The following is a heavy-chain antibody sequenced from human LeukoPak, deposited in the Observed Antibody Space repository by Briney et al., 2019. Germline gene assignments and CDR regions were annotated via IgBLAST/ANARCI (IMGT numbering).Heavy chain of an antibody. CDR3: ARAPLSRISNWFDP. CDR1: GGSISSGDYY. CDR2: IYYSGST. D-gene: IGHD2-15*01. V-gene: IGHV4-30-4*08. Sequence: PSQTLSLTCTVSGGSISSGDYYWSWIRQPPGKGLEWTGYIYYSGSTYYNPSLKSRATISVDTSKNQFSLKLSSVTAADTAVYYCARAPLSRISNWFDPWGQGTLVTVSS. J-gene: IGHJ5*02.